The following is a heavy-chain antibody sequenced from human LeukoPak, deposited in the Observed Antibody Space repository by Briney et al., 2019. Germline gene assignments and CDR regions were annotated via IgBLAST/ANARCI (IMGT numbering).Heavy chain of an antibody. J-gene: IGHJ3*01. CDR1: GGSISSDY. Sequence: SGTLSLTCTVSGGSISSDYWSWSRQSPEKRLEWIGNIYYSGSTKNLSLKSRVIISVDTSKNQFSLKLSSVTAADTAVYYCARGLIGAEQFDYWGQGTMVTVSS. CDR2: IYYSGST. V-gene: IGHV4-59*01. D-gene: IGHD3-9*01. CDR3: ARGLIGAEQFDY.